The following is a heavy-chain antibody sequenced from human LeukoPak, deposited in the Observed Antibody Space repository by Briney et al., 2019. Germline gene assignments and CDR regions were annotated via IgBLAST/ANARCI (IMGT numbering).Heavy chain of an antibody. D-gene: IGHD2-21*01. CDR1: GGSISSYY. V-gene: IGHV4-59*12. J-gene: IGHJ4*02. CDR2: IYYSGST. Sequence: SETLSLTCTVSGGSISSYYWSWIRQPPGKGLEWIGYIYYSGSTNYNPSLKSRVTISVDTSKNQFSLKLSSVTAEDTAVYYCARDLGDAYAFDYWGQGTLVTVSS. CDR3: ARDLGDAYAFDY.